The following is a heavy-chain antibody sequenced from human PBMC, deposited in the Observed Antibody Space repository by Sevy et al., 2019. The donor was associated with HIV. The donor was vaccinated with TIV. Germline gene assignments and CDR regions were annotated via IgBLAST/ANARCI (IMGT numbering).Heavy chain of an antibody. Sequence: SETLSLTCTVSGGSISSYYWSWIRQPPGKGLEWIGYIYYSGSTNYNPSLKSRVTISVDTSKNQFSLKLSSVTAADTAVYYCARVIAARGRYFDYWGQGTLVTVSS. J-gene: IGHJ4*02. CDR2: IYYSGST. D-gene: IGHD6-6*01. V-gene: IGHV4-59*01. CDR1: GGSISSYY. CDR3: ARVIAARGRYFDY.